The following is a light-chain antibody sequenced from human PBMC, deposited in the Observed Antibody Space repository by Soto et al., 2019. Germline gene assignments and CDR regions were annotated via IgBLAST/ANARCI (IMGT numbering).Light chain of an antibody. J-gene: IGKJ3*01. CDR3: HQYGSSPFT. V-gene: IGKV3-20*01. CDR2: GAS. CDR1: QSVSANY. Sequence: EVVLTQSPATLSLSPGERATLSCRADQSVSANYLAWYQQKPGQAPRLLIYGASSRATGIPDRFSGSGSGTDFTLTISRLEPEDFAFFYCHQYGSSPFTFGPGTKVDIK.